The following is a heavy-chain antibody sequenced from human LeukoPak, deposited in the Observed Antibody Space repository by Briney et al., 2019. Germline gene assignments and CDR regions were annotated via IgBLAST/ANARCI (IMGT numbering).Heavy chain of an antibody. CDR3: ARDSSSPQGYYDFWSGYHPPFDY. CDR2: ISAYNGNT. CDR1: GGTFTSYG. V-gene: IGHV1-18*01. Sequence: GASVKVSCKASGGTFTSYGISWVRQAPGQGLEWMGWISAYNGNTNYAQKLQGRVTMTTDTSTSTAYMELRSLRSDDTAVYYCARDSSSPQGYYDFWSGYHPPFDYWGQGTLVTVSS. D-gene: IGHD3-3*01. J-gene: IGHJ4*02.